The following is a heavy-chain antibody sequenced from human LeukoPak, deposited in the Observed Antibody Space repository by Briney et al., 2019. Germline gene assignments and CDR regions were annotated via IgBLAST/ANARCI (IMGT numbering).Heavy chain of an antibody. V-gene: IGHV3-11*06. D-gene: IGHD1-26*01. J-gene: IGHJ4*02. CDR1: GFTFSDYY. CDR3: ARGSEWELLSCDY. CDR2: ISSSSSYI. Sequence: GGSLRLSCAASGFTFSDYYMSWIRQAPGKGLEWVSSISSSSSYIYYADSVKGRFTISRDNAKNSLYLQMNSLRAEDTAVYYCARGSEWELLSCDYWGQGTLVTVSS.